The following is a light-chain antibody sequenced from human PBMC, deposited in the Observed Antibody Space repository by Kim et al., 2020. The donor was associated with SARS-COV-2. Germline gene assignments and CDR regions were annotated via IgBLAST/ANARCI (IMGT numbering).Light chain of an antibody. CDR2: KAS. CDR1: QSVDSW. V-gene: IGKV1-5*03. J-gene: IGKJ4*01. CDR3: QQHISYPLT. Sequence: DIQMTQSPSTLSASVGDRVTITCRASQSVDSWLVWYQQKPGKVPKLLIYKASSLESGVPSRFSGSGSGTEFTLTISSLQPDDSATYYCQQHISYPLTFGGGTQVEIK.